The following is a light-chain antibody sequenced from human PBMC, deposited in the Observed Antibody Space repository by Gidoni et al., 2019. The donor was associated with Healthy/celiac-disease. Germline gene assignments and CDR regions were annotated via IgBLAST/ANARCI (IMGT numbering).Light chain of an antibody. CDR3: QQYNNRPET. Sequence: ELVMTQSPATLSVSPGERATLSCRASQSVSSNLAWYQQKPGQAPRLLIYGASTRATGIPARFSGSGSGTEFTLTISSLQSEDFAVYYCQQYNNRPETFGQGTKVEIK. V-gene: IGKV3-15*01. J-gene: IGKJ1*01. CDR1: QSVSSN. CDR2: GAS.